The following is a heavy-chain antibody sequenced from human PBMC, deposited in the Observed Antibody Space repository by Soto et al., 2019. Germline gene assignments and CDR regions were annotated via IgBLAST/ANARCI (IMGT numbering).Heavy chain of an antibody. Sequence: GGSLRLSWAASGFIFKMYWMHWVRQSPGKGLVWISRIYNDGTYSDYADSVRGRFTISRDNVNDTLYLQMNNLRAEDSGLYYCTRGPRPISTGTEYDWGQGAQVTV. CDR1: GFIFKMYW. CDR3: TRGPRPISTGTEYD. J-gene: IGHJ4*02. V-gene: IGHV3-74*01. D-gene: IGHD3-9*01. CDR2: IYNDGTYS.